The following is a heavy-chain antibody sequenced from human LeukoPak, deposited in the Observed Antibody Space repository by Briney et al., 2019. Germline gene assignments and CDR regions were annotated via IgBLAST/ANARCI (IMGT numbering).Heavy chain of an antibody. CDR3: ARLNGSGSYAYFDY. CDR2: ISLGGRT. D-gene: IGHD3-10*01. Sequence: SETLSLTCAVHGGSFSDSYWNWIRQPVGKGLEWIGRISLGGRTNYNPSLKSRVTVSLDKSKNQFSLKVTSVTAADTAVYYCARLNGSGSYAYFDYWGQGSLVIVSS. CDR1: GGSFSDSY. V-gene: IGHV4-59*10. J-gene: IGHJ4*02.